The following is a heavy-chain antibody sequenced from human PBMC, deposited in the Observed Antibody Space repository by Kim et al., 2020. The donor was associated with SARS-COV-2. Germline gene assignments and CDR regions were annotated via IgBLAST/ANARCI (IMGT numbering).Heavy chain of an antibody. Sequence: GGSLRLSCAASGFNFDNYDMNWVRQPPGKGLEWVSTLRRGSGTTYYADSVKGRFTISRDNSIKTLYLQMNSLRAEDTAVYYCAKDREDNSGWPLFDFWGQGTLVTVSS. J-gene: IGHJ4*02. CDR1: GFNFDNYD. D-gene: IGHD6-25*01. V-gene: IGHV3-23*01. CDR3: AKDREDNSGWPLFDF. CDR2: LRRGSGTT.